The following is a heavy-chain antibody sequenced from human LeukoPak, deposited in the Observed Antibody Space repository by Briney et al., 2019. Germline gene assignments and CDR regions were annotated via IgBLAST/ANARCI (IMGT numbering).Heavy chain of an antibody. CDR3: ARDAVLLGFGESLDY. V-gene: IGHV3-7*03. Sequence: GGSLRLSCAASGFTFSSYWMSWVRQAPGKGLEWVANIKQDGSEKYYVDSVKGRFTISRDNAKNSLYLQMNSLRAGDTAVYYCARDAVLLGFGESLDYWGQGPRVPVS. D-gene: IGHD3-10*01. J-gene: IGHJ4*02. CDR1: GFTFSSYW. CDR2: IKQDGSEK.